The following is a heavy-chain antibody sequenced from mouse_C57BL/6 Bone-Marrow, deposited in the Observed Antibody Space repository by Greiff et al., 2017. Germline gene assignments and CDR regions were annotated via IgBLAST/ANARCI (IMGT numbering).Heavy chain of an antibody. CDR2: IDPSDSYT. J-gene: IGHJ4*01. Sequence: VQLQQPGAELVRPGTSVKLSCKASGYTFTSYWMHWVKQRPGQGLEWIGVIDPSDSYTNYNQKFKGKATLTVDTSSSTAYMQLSSLTSEDSAVYYCGREAVYDGSYVYYYAMDYWGQGTSVTVSS. CDR3: GREAVYDGSYVYYYAMDY. D-gene: IGHD2-1*01. CDR1: GYTFTSYW. V-gene: IGHV1-59*01.